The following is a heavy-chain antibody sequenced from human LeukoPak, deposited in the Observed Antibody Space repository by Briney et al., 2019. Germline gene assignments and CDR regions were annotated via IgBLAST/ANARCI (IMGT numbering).Heavy chain of an antibody. CDR3: ARARNDYDSNGFSLLDY. D-gene: IGHD3-22*01. CDR2: IWYDGSNI. Sequence: GGSLRLSCAASGISFSSHGMHWVRQAPGKGLEWVAGIWYDGSNIYYADSVKGRFTISRDNSKDTLYLQMNSLRAEDTALYYCARARNDYDSNGFSLLDYWGQGTLVTVSS. V-gene: IGHV3-33*01. J-gene: IGHJ4*02. CDR1: GISFSSHG.